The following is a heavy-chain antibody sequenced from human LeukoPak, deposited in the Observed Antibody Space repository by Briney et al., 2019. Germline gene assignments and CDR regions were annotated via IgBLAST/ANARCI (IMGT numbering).Heavy chain of an antibody. Sequence: ASVKVSCKASGGTFSSYTISWVRQAPGQGLEWMGRIIPILGIANYAQKFQGRVTITADKSTSTAYMELSSLRSEDTAVYYCARADYGDYDGLDYWGQGTLATVSS. J-gene: IGHJ4*02. D-gene: IGHD4-17*01. V-gene: IGHV1-69*02. CDR2: IIPILGIA. CDR3: ARADYGDYDGLDY. CDR1: GGTFSSYT.